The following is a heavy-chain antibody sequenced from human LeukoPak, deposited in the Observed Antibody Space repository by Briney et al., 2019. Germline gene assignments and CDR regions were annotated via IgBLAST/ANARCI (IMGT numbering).Heavy chain of an antibody. CDR2: ISGSGGST. CDR3: AKDAAAAAAHYYYYYMDV. J-gene: IGHJ6*03. V-gene: IGHV3-23*01. CDR1: GFTFSSYA. D-gene: IGHD6-25*01. Sequence: GGSLRLSCAASGFTFSSYAMSWVRQAPGKGLEWVSAISGSGGSTYYADSVKGRFTISRDNSKNTLHLQMNSLRAEDTAVYYCAKDAAAAAAHYYYYYMDVWGKGTTVTVSS.